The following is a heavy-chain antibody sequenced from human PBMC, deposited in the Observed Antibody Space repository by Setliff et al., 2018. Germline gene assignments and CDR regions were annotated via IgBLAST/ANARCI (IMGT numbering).Heavy chain of an antibody. CDR3: ARGRGKDGYNSYY. D-gene: IGHD5-12*01. CDR2: MNPNSGNT. J-gene: IGHJ4*02. CDR1: GYTFTSYG. Sequence: ASVKVSCKASGYTFTSYGFSWVRQAPGQGLEWMGWMNPNSGNTGYAQKFQGRVTMTRNTSISTAYMELSSLRSEDTAVYYCARGRGKDGYNSYYWGQGTLVTVSS. V-gene: IGHV1-8*01.